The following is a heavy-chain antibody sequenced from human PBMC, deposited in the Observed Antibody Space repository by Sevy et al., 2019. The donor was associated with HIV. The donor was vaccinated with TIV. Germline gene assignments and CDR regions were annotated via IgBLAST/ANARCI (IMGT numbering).Heavy chain of an antibody. CDR2: IVVGSGHR. CDR3: ATESRGSCTGGSCSVDNGMDV. CDR1: GFTFSNRA. J-gene: IGHJ6*02. Sequence: ASVKVSCQASGFTFSNRAVQWVRQARGQRPEWIGWIVVGSGHRNYAENFQERVTLTRDMSTNTAYMELTSLRFEDTAVYYCATESRGSCTGGSCSVDNGMDVWGQGTTVTVSS. D-gene: IGHD2-15*01. V-gene: IGHV1-58*01.